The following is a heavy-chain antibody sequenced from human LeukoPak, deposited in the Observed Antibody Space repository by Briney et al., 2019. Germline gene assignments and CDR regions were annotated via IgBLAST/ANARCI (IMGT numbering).Heavy chain of an antibody. Sequence: GGSLRLSCAPSGFTFSNYAMNWVRQAPGKGLEWVSGIGGGGGSTYYADSVKGRFTVSRDNSKNTLYLQINSLRAEDTAVYYCAKAGGDAYYYYYMDVWGKGTTVTVSS. CDR2: IGGGGGST. J-gene: IGHJ6*03. D-gene: IGHD2-21*01. CDR1: GFTFSNYA. CDR3: AKAGGDAYYYYYMDV. V-gene: IGHV3-23*01.